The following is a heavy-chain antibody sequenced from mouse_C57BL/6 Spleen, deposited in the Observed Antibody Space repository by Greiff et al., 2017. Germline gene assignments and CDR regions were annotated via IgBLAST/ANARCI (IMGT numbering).Heavy chain of an antibody. CDR1: GYSFTGYY. CDR3: ARYGIYYGNYYAMDY. D-gene: IGHD2-1*01. CDR2: INPSTGGT. J-gene: IGHJ4*01. V-gene: IGHV1-42*01. Sequence: VQLQQSGPELVKPGASVKISCKASGYSFTGYYMNWVKQSPEKSLEWIGEINPSTGGTTYNQKFKAKATLTVDKSSSTAYMQLKSLTSEDSAVYYCARYGIYYGNYYAMDYWGQGTSVTVSS.